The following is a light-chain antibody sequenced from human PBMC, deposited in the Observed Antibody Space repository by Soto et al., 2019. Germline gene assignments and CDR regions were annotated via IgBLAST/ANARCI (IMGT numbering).Light chain of an antibody. J-gene: IGKJ5*01. CDR3: QQYGSSPIT. CDR2: DAS. Sequence: EVVMRQSPATLSVSPGEGATLSCRASQSVSSSYVAWYQHRPGLAPRLLIHDASSRATGIPDRFSGTKSGTDFTLTIRRLEPEDAAVYYCQQYGSSPITYGQGTRLEI. V-gene: IGKV3D-20*01. CDR1: QSVSSSY.